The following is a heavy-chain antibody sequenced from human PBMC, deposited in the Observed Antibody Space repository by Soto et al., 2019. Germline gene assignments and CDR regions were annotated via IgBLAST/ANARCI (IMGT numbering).Heavy chain of an antibody. D-gene: IGHD1-20*01. J-gene: IGHJ6*02. V-gene: IGHV1-69*01. CDR2: IMPLYAKP. Sequence: QVQLVQSGAEVNKPGSSVKVSCKASGGTFNTYTISWVRQVPGQGLEWMGGIMPLYAKPTYAQTFQGRLMIAADENTNTVYMELSSLRSVDTALYYCASLNNWSSGDGRIDVWGRGTAVSVSS. CDR1: GGTFNTYT. CDR3: ASLNNWSSGDGRIDV.